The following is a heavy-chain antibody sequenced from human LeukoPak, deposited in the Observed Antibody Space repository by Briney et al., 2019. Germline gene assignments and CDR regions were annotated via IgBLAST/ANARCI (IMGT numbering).Heavy chain of an antibody. CDR3: AREPNYVDTATRGLFDY. CDR2: ISAYNGNT. Sequence: ASVKVSCKASGYTFTSYGISWVRQAPGQGLEWMGWISAYNGNTNYAQKLQGRVTMTTDTSTSTAYMELRSLRSDDTAVYCCAREPNYVDTATRGLFDYWGQGTLVTVSS. J-gene: IGHJ4*02. D-gene: IGHD5-18*01. V-gene: IGHV1-18*01. CDR1: GYTFTSYG.